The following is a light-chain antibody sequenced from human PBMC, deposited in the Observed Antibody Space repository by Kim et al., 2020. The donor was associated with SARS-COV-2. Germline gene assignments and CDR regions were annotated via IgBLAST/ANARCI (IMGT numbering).Light chain of an antibody. Sequence: VSPGERATLACRASRSVSSNLAWYQQKPGQAPRVRIYGASTRATGIPARFSGSGSGTEFTLTISSLQSEDFAVYYCQQYNNWQWTFGQGTKVDIK. V-gene: IGKV3-15*01. J-gene: IGKJ1*01. CDR3: QQYNNWQWT. CDR2: GAS. CDR1: RSVSSN.